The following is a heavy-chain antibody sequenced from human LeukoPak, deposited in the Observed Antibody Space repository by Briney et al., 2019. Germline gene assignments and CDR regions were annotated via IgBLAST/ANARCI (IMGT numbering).Heavy chain of an antibody. D-gene: IGHD3-3*01. V-gene: IGHV1-69*13. J-gene: IGHJ5*02. CDR2: IIPIFGTA. CDR1: GGTFSSYA. Sequence: ASVKVSCKASGGTFSSYAISWVRQAPGQGLEWMGGIIPIFGTANYAQKFQGRVTITADESTSTAYMELSSLRSEDTAVYYCARVPDFWSSPPGWFDPWGQGTLVTVSS. CDR3: ARVPDFWSSPPGWFDP.